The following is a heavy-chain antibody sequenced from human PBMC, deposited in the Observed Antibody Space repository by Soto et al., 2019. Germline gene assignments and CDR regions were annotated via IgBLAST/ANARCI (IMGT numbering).Heavy chain of an antibody. V-gene: IGHV3-30*18. CDR1: GFTFSSHG. J-gene: IGHJ2*01. Sequence: QVQLVESGGGVAQPGRSLRLSCAASGFTFSSHGMHWVRQAPGKGLEWAAVISNDGSDKDYADSVKGRFTISRDNSKNTLYLQMDRLIPDDRAVYYCAKDRDEGSSWYWYFDLWGRGTLVTVSS. CDR2: ISNDGSDK. CDR3: AKDRDEGSSWYWYFDL. D-gene: IGHD6-13*01.